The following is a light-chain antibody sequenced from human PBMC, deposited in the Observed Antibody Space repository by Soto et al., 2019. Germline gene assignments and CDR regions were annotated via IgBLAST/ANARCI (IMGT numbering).Light chain of an antibody. Sequence: EIVLTQSPGTLSLFTGERAILSCSSSQSVSSSYLAWYQQKPGQAPRLLIYGASSRATGIPDRFSGSGSGTDFTLTISRLEPEDFAVYYCQKYGSSPINCGQVKRREIK. V-gene: IGKV3-20*01. CDR2: GAS. CDR1: QSVSSSY. CDR3: QKYGSSPIN. J-gene: IGKJ5*01.